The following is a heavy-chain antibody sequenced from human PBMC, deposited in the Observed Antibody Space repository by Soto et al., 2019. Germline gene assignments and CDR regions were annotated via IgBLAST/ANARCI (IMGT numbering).Heavy chain of an antibody. V-gene: IGHV4-59*01. J-gene: IGHJ6*02. Sequence: QVQLQESGPGLVKPSETLSLTCTVSGGSISSYYWSWIRQPPGKGLEWIGYIYYSGSTNYNPSLKCRVTISVDTSKNQFSLKLSSVTDADTAVYYCARGFRRYDILTGYYYYGMDVWGQGTTVTVSS. CDR1: GGSISSYY. D-gene: IGHD3-9*01. CDR3: ARGFRRYDILTGYYYYGMDV. CDR2: IYYSGST.